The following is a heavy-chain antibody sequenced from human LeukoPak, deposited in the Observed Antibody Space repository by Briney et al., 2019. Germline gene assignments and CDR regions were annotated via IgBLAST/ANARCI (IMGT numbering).Heavy chain of an antibody. CDR3: ARWSGSYLAYWYFDF. CDR2: IYYSGST. Sequence: SETLSLTCTVSGGSISSYCWSWIRQPPGKRLEWIGYIYYSGSTNYNPSLKSRVTISVDTSKNQFSLKPSSATAADTAVYYCARWSGSYLAYWYFDFWGRGTLVTVSS. CDR1: GGSISSYC. J-gene: IGHJ2*01. D-gene: IGHD1-26*01. V-gene: IGHV4-59*01.